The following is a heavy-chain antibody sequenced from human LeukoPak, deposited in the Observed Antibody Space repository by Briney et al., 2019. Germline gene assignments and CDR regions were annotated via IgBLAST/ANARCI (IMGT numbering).Heavy chain of an antibody. Sequence: ASVKVSCKASGYTFTSHYMHWVRQAPGQGLEWMGIINPSGGSTSYAQKFQGRDTMTRDTSTSTVYMELSSLRSEDTAVYYCARDMGYYGSGSYQSLDYFDYWGQGTLVTVSS. CDR1: GYTFTSHY. V-gene: IGHV1-46*01. CDR3: ARDMGYYGSGSYQSLDYFDY. D-gene: IGHD3-10*01. CDR2: INPSGGST. J-gene: IGHJ4*02.